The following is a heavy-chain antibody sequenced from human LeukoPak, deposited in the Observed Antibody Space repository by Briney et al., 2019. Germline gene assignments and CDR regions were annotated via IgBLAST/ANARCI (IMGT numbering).Heavy chain of an antibody. CDR1: GYSFTSCW. D-gene: IGHD3-22*01. V-gene: IGHV5-10-1*01. Sequence: GESLKISCKGSGYSFTSCWITWVCQMPGKGLEWMGRIDPSDSYTSYSPSFQGHVTISADRSISTAYLQWSSLKASDTAIYYCALHYDDSGGYEYFDYWGQGTLVTVSS. J-gene: IGHJ4*02. CDR2: IDPSDSYT. CDR3: ALHYDDSGGYEYFDY.